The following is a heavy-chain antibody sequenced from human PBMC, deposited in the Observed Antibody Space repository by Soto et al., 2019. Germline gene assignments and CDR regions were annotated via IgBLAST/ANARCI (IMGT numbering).Heavy chain of an antibody. V-gene: IGHV1-58*01. CDR2: IVVGSGNT. Sequence: ASVKVSFKASGFTFTSSAVQWVRQARGQRLEWIGWIVVGSGNTNYAQKFQERVTITRDMSTSTAYMELSSLRSEDTAVYYCAADGSGSYLFVAFDIWGQGTMVTVSS. CDR1: GFTFTSSA. J-gene: IGHJ3*02. D-gene: IGHD1-26*01. CDR3: AADGSGSYLFVAFDI.